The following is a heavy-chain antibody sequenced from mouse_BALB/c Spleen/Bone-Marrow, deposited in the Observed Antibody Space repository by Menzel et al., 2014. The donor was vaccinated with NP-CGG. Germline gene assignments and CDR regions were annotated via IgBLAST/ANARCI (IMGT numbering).Heavy chain of an antibody. V-gene: IGHV1-14*01. J-gene: IGHJ2*01. CDR1: GYTFTSYV. Sequence: EVKVVESGPELVKPGASVKMSCKASGYTFTSYVMHWVKQKPGQGLEWIGYINPYNDGTKYNEKFKGKATLTSDKSSSTAYMELSSLTSEDSAVYYCAGDYDVNFDYWGQGTTLTVSS. CDR3: AGDYDVNFDY. CDR2: INPYNDGT. D-gene: IGHD2-4*01.